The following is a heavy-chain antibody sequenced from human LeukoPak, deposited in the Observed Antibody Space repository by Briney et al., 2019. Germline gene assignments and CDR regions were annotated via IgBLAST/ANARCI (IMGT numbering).Heavy chain of an antibody. V-gene: IGHV4-59*01. CDR2: IYYSGST. CDR1: GGSISSYY. CDR3: VRGTYYQYNWFDP. Sequence: SETLSLTCTVSGGSISSYYWSWIRQPPGKGLEWIGYIYYSGSTNYNPSLKSRVTISVDTSKNQFSLKLSSVTAADTAVYYCVRGTYYQYNWFDPWGQGPLVTVSS. D-gene: IGHD3-22*01. J-gene: IGHJ5*02.